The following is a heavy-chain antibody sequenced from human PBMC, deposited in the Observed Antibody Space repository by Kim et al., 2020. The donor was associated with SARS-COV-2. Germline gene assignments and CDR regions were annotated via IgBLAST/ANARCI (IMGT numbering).Heavy chain of an antibody. Sequence: SETLSLSCAVSGGSISSSSYYWGWIRQPPGKGLEWIGSIYYSGSTHFNPSLRSRVTISVDTCNNQFSLKMYSLTAADTAVYYCARLGYFGSGSFPWFDSWGQGTLVTVSS. V-gene: IGHV4-39*01. CDR3: ARLGYFGSGSFPWFDS. D-gene: IGHD3-10*01. CDR2: IYYSGST. J-gene: IGHJ5*01. CDR1: GGSISSSSYY.